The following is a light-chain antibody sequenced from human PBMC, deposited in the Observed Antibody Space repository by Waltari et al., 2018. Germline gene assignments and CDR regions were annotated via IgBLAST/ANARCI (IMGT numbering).Light chain of an antibody. J-gene: IGKJ2*03. CDR1: QSISHW. V-gene: IGKV1-5*03. CDR2: KTS. CDR3: QQYHTFYS. Sequence: DIQMTQSPSTLSASVGDTVTITRRASQSISHWLAWYQQKPRKAPKLLIYKTSILERGVPSRFSGVGSETEFALTISSLQPDDFATYHCQQYHTFYSFGQGTKLEIK.